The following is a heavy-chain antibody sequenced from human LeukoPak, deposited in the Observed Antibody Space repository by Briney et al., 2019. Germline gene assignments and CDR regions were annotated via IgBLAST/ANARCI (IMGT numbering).Heavy chain of an antibody. CDR1: GFTFGDYS. CDR3: ARAGLVVMTAQKSDAFDV. CDR2: IRSNTYGGTT. V-gene: IGHV3-49*04. J-gene: IGHJ3*01. D-gene: IGHD2-21*02. Sequence: GRSLRLSCSASGFTFGDYSMSWVRQAPGKGLEWVGFIRSNTYGGTTDYAASVKGRFTISRDDSKRIAYLQMNSLKTEDTAIYYCARAGLVVMTAQKSDAFDVWGQGTMVTVSS.